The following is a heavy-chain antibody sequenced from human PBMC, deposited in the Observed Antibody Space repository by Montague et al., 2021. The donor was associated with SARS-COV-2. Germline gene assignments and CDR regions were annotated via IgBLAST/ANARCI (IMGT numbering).Heavy chain of an antibody. Sequence: SLRLSCAASGFTFSSYAMHWVRQAPGKGLEWVAVISYDGSNKYYADSVKGRFTISRDNSKNTLYLQMNSLRAEDTAVYYCARGGYSSGWYSYYYYGMDVWGQGTTVTVSS. V-gene: IGHV3-30-3*01. CDR2: ISYDGSNK. CDR3: ARGGYSSGWYSYYYYGMDV. J-gene: IGHJ6*02. D-gene: IGHD6-19*01. CDR1: GFTFSSYA.